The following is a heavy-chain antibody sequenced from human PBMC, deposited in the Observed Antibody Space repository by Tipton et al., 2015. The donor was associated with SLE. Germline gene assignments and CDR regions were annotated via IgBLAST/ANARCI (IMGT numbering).Heavy chain of an antibody. V-gene: IGHV1-69*01. CDR3: ARGELTGIGEDLDP. CDR1: GGTFSSYA. J-gene: IGHJ5*02. CDR2: IIPIFGTT. Sequence: QSGAEVKKPGSSVKVSCKASGGTFSSYAISWVRQAPGQGLEWLGGIIPIFGTTNCAQKFQGRVTITADESTSTFYMELSSLRSEDTAVYYCARGELTGIGEDLDPWGQGTLVTVSS. D-gene: IGHD7-27*01.